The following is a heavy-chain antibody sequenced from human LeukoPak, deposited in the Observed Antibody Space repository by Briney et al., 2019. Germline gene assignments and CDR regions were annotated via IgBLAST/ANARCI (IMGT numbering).Heavy chain of an antibody. CDR1: GFTFSSYA. CDR3: AKVPYYYDSSGYFDL. CDR2: ISGSGGST. D-gene: IGHD3-22*01. J-gene: IGHJ2*01. V-gene: IGHV3-23*01. Sequence: GGSLRLSCAASGFTFSSYAMSWVRQAPGKGLEWVSAISGSGGSTYYADSVKGRFTISRDNSKNTLYLQMNSLRAEDTAVYYCAKVPYYYDSSGYFDLWGRGTLVTVSS.